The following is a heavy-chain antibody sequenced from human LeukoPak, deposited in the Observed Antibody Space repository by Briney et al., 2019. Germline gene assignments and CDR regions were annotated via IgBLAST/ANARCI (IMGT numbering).Heavy chain of an antibody. J-gene: IGHJ4*02. CDR2: ISSSSSYI. D-gene: IGHD3-3*01. CDR3: ARDYGLGY. Sequence: PGGSLRLSCVASGFTFSTFAMTWVRQAPGKGLEWVSSISSSSSYIYYADSVKGRFTISRDNAKNSLYLQMNSLRAENTAVYYCARDYGLGYWGQGTLVTVSS. CDR1: GFTFSTFA. V-gene: IGHV3-21*01.